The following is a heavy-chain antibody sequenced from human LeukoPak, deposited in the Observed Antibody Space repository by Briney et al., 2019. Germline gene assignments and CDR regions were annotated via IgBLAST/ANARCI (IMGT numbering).Heavy chain of an antibody. CDR1: GGTFSSYA. D-gene: IGHD4-17*01. V-gene: IGHV1-69*01. CDR2: IIPIFGTA. J-gene: IGHJ6*02. CDR3: ARDTTVTPFYYGMDV. Sequence: ASVKVSCKASGGTFSSYAISWVRQAPGQGLEWMGGIIPIFGTANYAQKFQGRVTITADESTSTAYMEPSSLRSEDTAVYYCARDTTVTPFYYGMDVWGQGTTVTVSS.